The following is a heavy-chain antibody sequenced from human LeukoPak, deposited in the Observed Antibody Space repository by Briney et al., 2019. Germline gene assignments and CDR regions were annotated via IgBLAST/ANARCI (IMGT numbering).Heavy chain of an antibody. Sequence: NPSETLSLTCTVSGGSISSSYWSWVRQPPGKGLEWIGYIYYTGSTDYNPSLKSRVTISVDTSKNQFSLKLSSVTAADTAVYYCARHDNYSRAFDIWGQGTMVTVSS. D-gene: IGHD4-11*01. CDR3: ARHDNYSRAFDI. V-gene: IGHV4-59*08. CDR1: GGSISSSY. CDR2: IYYTGST. J-gene: IGHJ3*02.